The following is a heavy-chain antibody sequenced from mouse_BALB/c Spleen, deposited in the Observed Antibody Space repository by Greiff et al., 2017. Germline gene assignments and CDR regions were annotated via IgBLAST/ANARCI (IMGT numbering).Heavy chain of an antibody. CDR2: INPSNGRT. D-gene: IGHD2-1*01. V-gene: IGHV1S81*02. CDR1: GYTFTSYW. J-gene: IGHJ2*01. CDR3: ARALYGKEDY. Sequence: QVQLQQPGAELVKPGASVKLSCKASGYTFTSYWMHWVKQRPGQGLEWIGEINPSNGRTNYNEKFKSKATLTVDKSSSTAYMQLSSLTSEDSAVYYCARALYGKEDYWGQGTTLTVSS.